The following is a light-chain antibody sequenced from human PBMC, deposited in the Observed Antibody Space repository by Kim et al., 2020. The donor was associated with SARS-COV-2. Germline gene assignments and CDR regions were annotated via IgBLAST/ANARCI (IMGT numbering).Light chain of an antibody. V-gene: IGLV2-8*01. J-gene: IGLJ1*01. CDR3: SSYAAISNLV. CDR1: SSDVGGYNY. CDR2: EVS. Sequence: QSALTQPPSASGSPGQSVTLSCTGTSSDVGGYNYVSWYQHHPGKAPELVIYEVSKRPSGVPDRFSGSKSGNTASLTVSGLQAEDEADYYCSSYAAISNLVFGTGTKVTVL.